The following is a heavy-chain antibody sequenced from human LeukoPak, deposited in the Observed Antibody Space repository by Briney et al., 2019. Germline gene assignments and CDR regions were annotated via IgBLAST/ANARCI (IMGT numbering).Heavy chain of an antibody. D-gene: IGHD2-2*01. Sequence: GGSLRLSCVVSGLTFSDYYMGWIRQAPGKGLEWVSYISSSGGGKYYADSVKGRFTISRDNAKSSLYLQMNSPRAEDTATYYCARAYHDAFDIWGQGTVVTVSS. V-gene: IGHV3-11*04. CDR2: ISSSGGGK. CDR3: ARAYHDAFDI. CDR1: GLTFSDYY. J-gene: IGHJ3*02.